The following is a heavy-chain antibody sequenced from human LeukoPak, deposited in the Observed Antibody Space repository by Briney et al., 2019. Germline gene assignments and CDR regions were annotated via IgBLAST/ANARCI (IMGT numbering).Heavy chain of an antibody. J-gene: IGHJ6*03. CDR3: ARDSCSGGSCYDYMDV. CDR2: INWNGGRT. CDR1: GFTFDDYG. V-gene: IGHV3-20*04. D-gene: IGHD2-15*01. Sequence: GGSLRLSCEGSGFTFDDYGMSWVRQDQGKGLEWVSGINWNGGRTGYADSVKGRFAISRDNSKNTLYLQMNSLRAEDTAVYYCARDSCSGGSCYDYMDVWGKGTTVTVSS.